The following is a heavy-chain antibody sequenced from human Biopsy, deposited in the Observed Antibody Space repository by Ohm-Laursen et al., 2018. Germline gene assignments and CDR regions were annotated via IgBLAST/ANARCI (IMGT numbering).Heavy chain of an antibody. CDR1: GGSFSGYY. Sequence: TLSLTCTVSGGSFSGYYWSWIRQPPGKGLEWIGYISGSSNTNYNPSLKSRVTLSTDTSETQFSLRLSSVTAADTAVYFCARARAYSDFWGGPKDYWGQGILVTVSS. V-gene: IGHV4-59*12. D-gene: IGHD3-3*01. J-gene: IGHJ4*02. CDR3: ARARAYSDFWGGPKDY. CDR2: ISGSSNT.